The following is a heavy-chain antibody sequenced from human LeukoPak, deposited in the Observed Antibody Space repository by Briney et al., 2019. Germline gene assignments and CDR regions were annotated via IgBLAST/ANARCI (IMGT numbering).Heavy chain of an antibody. D-gene: IGHD1-26*01. CDR3: AGESGGSYYDY. CDR2: IYTSGST. J-gene: IGHJ4*02. CDR1: GGSISSYF. Sequence: PSETLSLTCTVSGGSISSYFWSWIRQPPGKGLEWIGYIYTSGSTNYNPSLKSRVTISVDTSKNQFSLKLSSVTAADTAVYYCAGESGGSYYDYWGQGTLVTVSS. V-gene: IGHV4-4*09.